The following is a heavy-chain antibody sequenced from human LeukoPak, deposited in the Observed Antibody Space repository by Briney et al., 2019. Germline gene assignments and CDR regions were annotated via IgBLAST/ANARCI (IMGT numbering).Heavy chain of an antibody. J-gene: IGHJ4*02. CDR1: GFTFDDYT. D-gene: IGHD6-13*01. CDR2: ISWDGGST. V-gene: IGHV3-43*01. CDR3: ARSDSSTWYSLHDY. Sequence: GGSLRLSCAASGFTFDDYTMHWVRQAPGKGLEWVSLISWDGGSTYYADSVKGRFTISRDNSKNSLYLQMNSLRAEDTAVYYCARSDSSTWYSLHDYWGQGTLVTVSS.